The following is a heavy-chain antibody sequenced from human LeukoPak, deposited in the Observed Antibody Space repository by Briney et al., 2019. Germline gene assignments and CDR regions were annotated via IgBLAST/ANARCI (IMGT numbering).Heavy chain of an antibody. J-gene: IGHJ3*02. V-gene: IGHV4-30-4*08. CDR2: IYYSGST. CDR1: GGSISSGDYY. CDR3: ARNIVVVVAATPGRLERRPDAFDI. D-gene: IGHD2-15*01. Sequence: SQTLSLTCTVSGGSISSGDYYWSWIRQPPGKCLEWIGYIYYSGSTYYNPSPKSRVTISVDTSKNQFSLKLSSVTAADTAVYYCARNIVVVVAATPGRLERRPDAFDIWGQGTMVTVSS.